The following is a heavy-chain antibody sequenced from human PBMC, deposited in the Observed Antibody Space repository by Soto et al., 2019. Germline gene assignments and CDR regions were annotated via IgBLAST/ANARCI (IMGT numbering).Heavy chain of an antibody. CDR2: ISRSGGSI. CDR3: ARVSVRGGYHSDFYYYSGMDV. V-gene: IGHV3-21*01. J-gene: IGHJ6*02. CDR1: GFTFSSYS. Sequence: EVQLMESGGGPVKPGGSLRLSCAASGFTFSSYSMNWVRQAPGKGLEWVSTISRSGGSIYYADSLEGRFTISRDNANDSLYLEMNSLRAEDTAVYYCARVSVRGGYHSDFYYYSGMDVWGQGTTVTVSS. D-gene: IGHD5-12*01.